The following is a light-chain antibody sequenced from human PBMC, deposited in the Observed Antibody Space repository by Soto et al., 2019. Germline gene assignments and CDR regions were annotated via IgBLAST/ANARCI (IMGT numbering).Light chain of an antibody. CDR3: RSYTSSSSDV. Sequence: QSALTQPASVSGSPGQSITISCTKTSSDISGYNFVSWNQQHPGKAPKLMIYDVSDRPSGVSNRFSGSKSGNTTSLTITGLQAEDEADYYCRSYTSSSSDVFGIGSKVTVL. CDR2: DVS. V-gene: IGLV2-14*01. CDR1: SSDISGYNF. J-gene: IGLJ1*01.